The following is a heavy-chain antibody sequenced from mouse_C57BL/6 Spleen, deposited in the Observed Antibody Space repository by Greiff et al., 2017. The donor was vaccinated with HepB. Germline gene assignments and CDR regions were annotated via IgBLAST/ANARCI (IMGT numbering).Heavy chain of an antibody. D-gene: IGHD1-3*01. V-gene: IGHV1-18*01. CDR3: ARRKLYYYAMDY. CDR1: GYTFTDYN. Sequence: SGPELVKPGASVKIPCKASGYTFTDYNMDWVKQSHGKSLEWIGDINPNNGGTIYNQKFKGKATLTVDKSSSTAYMELRSLTSEDTAVYYCARRKLYYYAMDYWGQGTSVTVSS. CDR2: INPNNGGT. J-gene: IGHJ4*01.